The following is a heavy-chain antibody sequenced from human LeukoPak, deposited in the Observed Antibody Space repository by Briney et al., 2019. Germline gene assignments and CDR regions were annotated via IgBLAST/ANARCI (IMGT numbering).Heavy chain of an antibody. CDR3: ARGKYSFDY. CDR1: GFTFSDSY. J-gene: IGHJ4*02. CDR2: ISSSGSTI. Sequence: GGSLRLSCAASGFTFSDSYMSWIRQAPGKGLEYISYISSSGSTIYYADSVKGRFTLSRDNAKNSLSLEMNSLRAEDTAVYYCARGKYSFDYWGQGTLVTVSS. V-gene: IGHV3-11*01.